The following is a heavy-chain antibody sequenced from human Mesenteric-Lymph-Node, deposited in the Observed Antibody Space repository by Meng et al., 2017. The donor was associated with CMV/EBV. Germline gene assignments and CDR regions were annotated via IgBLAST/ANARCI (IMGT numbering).Heavy chain of an antibody. D-gene: IGHD1-14*01. CDR2: ISDDGSNK. CDR3: ARGGYLNPKTPAEFFDF. Sequence: GESLKISCAASRFTFSDYAMHWVRQAPGKGLEWVTIISDDGSNKNYADSVKGRFTISRDNSKNTLYLQMNSLRAEDTAVYYCARGGYLNPKTPAEFFDFWGQGTLVTVSS. CDR1: RFTFSDYA. J-gene: IGHJ4*02. V-gene: IGHV3-30*07.